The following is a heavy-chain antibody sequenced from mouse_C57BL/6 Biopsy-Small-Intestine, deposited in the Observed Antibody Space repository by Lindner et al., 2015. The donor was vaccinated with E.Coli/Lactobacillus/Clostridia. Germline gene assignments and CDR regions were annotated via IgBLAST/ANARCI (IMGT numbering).Heavy chain of an antibody. CDR3: ARVQAYGAPFDY. CDR2: IFPTLGIP. V-gene: IGHV1-63*01. J-gene: IGHJ4*01. Sequence: SVKVSCKASGGTLSNYTINWVRQAPGQGLEWMGGIFPTLGIPNYAQKFQGRVTITADKSTSTAYMELNSLRSEDTAMYYCARVQAYGAPFDYWGQGTLVTVSS. D-gene: IGHD6-5*01. CDR1: GGTLSNYT.